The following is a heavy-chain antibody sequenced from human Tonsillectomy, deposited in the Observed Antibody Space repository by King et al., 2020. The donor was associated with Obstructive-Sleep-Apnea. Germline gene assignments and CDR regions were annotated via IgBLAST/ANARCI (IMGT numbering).Heavy chain of an antibody. Sequence: QLQESGPGLVKPSETLSLTCTVSGGSISSYYWSWIRQPPGKGLWWIWYIYYSGSTNYNPSLKSRVTISVDTSKNQFSLKLSSVTAADTAVYYCARVGVAVAGWFDPWGQGTLVTVSS. D-gene: IGHD6-19*01. CDR1: GGSISSYY. J-gene: IGHJ5*02. V-gene: IGHV4-59*01. CDR2: IYYSGST. CDR3: ARVGVAVAGWFDP.